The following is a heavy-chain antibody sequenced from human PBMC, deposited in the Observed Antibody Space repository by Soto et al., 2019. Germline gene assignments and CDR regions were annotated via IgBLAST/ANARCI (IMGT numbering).Heavy chain of an antibody. D-gene: IGHD3-22*01. V-gene: IGHV1-69*01. J-gene: IGHJ4*02. Sequence: SVKVSCKASGGTFSSYAISWVRQAPGQGLEWMGGIIPIFGTANYAQKFQGRVTITADESTSTAYMELSSLRSEDTAVYYCARGWDYYDSSGYPSPFDYWGQGTRVTV. CDR2: IIPIFGTA. CDR1: GGTFSSYA. CDR3: ARGWDYYDSSGYPSPFDY.